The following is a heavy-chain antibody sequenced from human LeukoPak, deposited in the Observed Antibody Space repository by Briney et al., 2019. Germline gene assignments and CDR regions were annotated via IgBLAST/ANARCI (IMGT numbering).Heavy chain of an antibody. J-gene: IGHJ4*01. CDR1: GFTFSNYA. D-gene: IGHD3-10*01. V-gene: IGHV3-23*01. CDR2: ISSDAGGT. CDR3: GRDYKDGGSGGDYMGGPVDY. Sequence: GGSLRLSCAASGFTFSNYAMTWVRQAPGKGPEWVSCISSDAGGTYYADSVKGRFTISRDNSKNTLYLQMNSLRAEDTAIYYCGRDYKDGGSGGDYMGGPVDYWGQEHGSPSPQ.